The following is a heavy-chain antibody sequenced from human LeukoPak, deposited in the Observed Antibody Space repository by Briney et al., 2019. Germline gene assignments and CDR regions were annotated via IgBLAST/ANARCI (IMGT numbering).Heavy chain of an antibody. D-gene: IGHD3-10*01. CDR1: GFSFTSYW. Sequence: GGSLRLSCAASGFSFTSYWMHWVRQAPGKGLVWISCIKPDGSGTTYADSVKGRFTISRDNAKNTLYLQMNGLRAEDTAVYYCTRAYDSGTYSSFDYWGQGTLVTVTS. CDR3: TRAYDSGTYSSFDY. CDR2: IKPDGSGT. V-gene: IGHV3-74*01. J-gene: IGHJ4*02.